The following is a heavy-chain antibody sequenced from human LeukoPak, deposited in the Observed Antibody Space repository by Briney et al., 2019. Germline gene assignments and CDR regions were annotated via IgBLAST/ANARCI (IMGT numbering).Heavy chain of an antibody. CDR2: ISGSGGST. V-gene: IGHV3-23*01. J-gene: IGHJ4*02. CDR3: ARALSSTSCPDY. D-gene: IGHD2-2*01. CDR1: GFTFSSYA. Sequence: GGSLRLSCAASGFTFSSYAMSWVRQAPGKGLEWVSAISGSGGSTYYADSVKGRFTISRDNSQNTLFLQMNSLRGEDTAVYYCARALSSTSCPDYWGQGTLVTVSS.